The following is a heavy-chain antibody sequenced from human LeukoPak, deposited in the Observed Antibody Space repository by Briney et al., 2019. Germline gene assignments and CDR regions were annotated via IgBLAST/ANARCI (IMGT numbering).Heavy chain of an antibody. D-gene: IGHD2-2*01. CDR1: GGSFSGYY. Sequence: PSETLSLTCAVYGGSFSGYYWSWIRQPPGKGLEWIGEINHSGSTNYNPSLKSRVTISVDTSKNQFSLKLSSVTAADMAVYYCARVTETPLYCSSTSCYDLFDYWGQGTLVTVSS. CDR3: ARVTETPLYCSSTSCYDLFDY. J-gene: IGHJ4*02. V-gene: IGHV4-34*01. CDR2: INHSGST.